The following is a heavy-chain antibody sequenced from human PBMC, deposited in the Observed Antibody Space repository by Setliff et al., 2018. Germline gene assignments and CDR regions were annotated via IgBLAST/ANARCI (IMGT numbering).Heavy chain of an antibody. V-gene: IGHV4-34*01. Sequence: SETLSLTCSVYGESFSNNYWSWIRQTPGKGLEWIGESNHGGSTSYHPSLKSRVTFSVDTSKNQFSLQLSSVTAADTAVYYCARGPTYYNDTSGYTYARPLDRWGQGTLVTVSS. J-gene: IGHJ4*02. CDR2: SNHGGST. CDR3: ARGPTYYNDTSGYTYARPLDR. D-gene: IGHD3-22*01. CDR1: GESFSNNY.